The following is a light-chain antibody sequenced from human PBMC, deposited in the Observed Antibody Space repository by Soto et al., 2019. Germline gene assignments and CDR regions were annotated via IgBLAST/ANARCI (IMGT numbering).Light chain of an antibody. J-gene: IGLJ1*01. CDR2: ENT. CDR1: SSDIGRHH. V-gene: IGLV1-51*02. Sequence: QSVLTQPPSVSAAPGEGVTISCSGGSSDIGRHHVSWYQQLPGTAPKLLIYENTKRPSGIPDRFSGSKSGTSATLGITGLQAGDEADYYCGTWDISLSRVFGTGTKVTVL. CDR3: GTWDISLSRV.